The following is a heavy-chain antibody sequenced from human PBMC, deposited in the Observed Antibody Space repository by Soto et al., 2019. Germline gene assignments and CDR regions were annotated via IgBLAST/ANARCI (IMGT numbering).Heavy chain of an antibody. CDR2: IYYSGST. Sequence: SETLSLTCTVSGGSISSYYWSWIRQPPGKGLEWIGYIYYSGSTNYNPSLKSRVTISVDTSKNQFSLKLSSVTAADTAVYYCARLSSGERLNFDYWGQGTLVTVSS. CDR3: ARLSSGERLNFDY. D-gene: IGHD3-10*02. CDR1: GGSISSYY. J-gene: IGHJ4*02. V-gene: IGHV4-59*01.